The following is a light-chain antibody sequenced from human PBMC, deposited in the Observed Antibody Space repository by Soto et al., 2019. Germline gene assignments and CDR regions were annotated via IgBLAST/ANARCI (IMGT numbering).Light chain of an antibody. V-gene: IGKV2-28*01. CDR3: MQALQTPLFT. CDR1: QSLLHSDGYNY. CDR2: LGS. J-gene: IGKJ3*01. Sequence: DIVMTQSPLYLPVTPGEPASISCRFSQSLLHSDGYNYLDWYLQKPGQSPQLLIYLGSNRASGVPDRFSGSGSGTDFTLKISRVEAEDVGVYYCMQALQTPLFTFGPGTKVDLK.